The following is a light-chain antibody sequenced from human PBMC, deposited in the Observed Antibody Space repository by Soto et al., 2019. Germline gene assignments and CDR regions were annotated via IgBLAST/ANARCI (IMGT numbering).Light chain of an antibody. J-gene: IGKJ1*01. Sequence: EIVMTQSPATLSASPGERATLSCRASQSVSSNLAWYQQKPGQAPRLLIYGASTRATGIPARFSGSGSGTEFTLSFVSLQSEDFAVYYCQQYNDWPPTFGQGTKVEIK. CDR2: GAS. V-gene: IGKV3-15*01. CDR1: QSVSSN. CDR3: QQYNDWPPT.